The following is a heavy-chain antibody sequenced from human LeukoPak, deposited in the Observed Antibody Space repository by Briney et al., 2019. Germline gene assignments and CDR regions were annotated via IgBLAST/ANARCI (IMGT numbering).Heavy chain of an antibody. CDR2: IRSKAYGETT. D-gene: IGHD1-26*01. CDR3: TRATYSGNYYCDY. J-gene: IGHJ4*02. CDR1: GFTFGDYA. V-gene: IGHV3-49*03. Sequence: PGGSLRLSCTASGFTFGDYAMSWFRQAPGKGLEWVGFIRSKAYGETTDYAASVKGRFTVSRDDSKSIAYLQMNSLKIEDTAVYYCTRATYSGNYYCDYWGQGTLVTVSS.